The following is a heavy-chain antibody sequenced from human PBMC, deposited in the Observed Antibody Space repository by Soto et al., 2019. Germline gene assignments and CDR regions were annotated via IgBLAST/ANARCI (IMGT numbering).Heavy chain of an antibody. CDR3: ARIAASGRGWDG. J-gene: IGHJ6*02. V-gene: IGHV3-7*01. CDR1: GFTFSSYW. Sequence: EVQLVESGGGLVQPGGSLRLSCVESGFTFSSYWMSWIRQAPVKGLEWVGNIKQDGSEENYADSVKGRFTISRDNAKNSMYLQMNSLRVEDTAVYYCARIAASGRGWDGWGQGTTVGVSS. D-gene: IGHD6-13*01. CDR2: IKQDGSEE.